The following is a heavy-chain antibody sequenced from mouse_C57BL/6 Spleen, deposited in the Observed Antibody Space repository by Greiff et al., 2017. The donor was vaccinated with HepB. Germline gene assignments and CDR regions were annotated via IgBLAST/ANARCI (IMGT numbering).Heavy chain of an antibody. CDR2: IDPSDSYT. Sequence: QVQLQQPGAELVRPGTSVKLSCKASGYTFTSYWMHWVKQRPGQGLEWIGVIDPSDSYTNYNPKFKGKATLTVDTSSSTDYMQLSSLTSEDTAVYDCARRHYYGSSYWYFDVWGTGTTVTVSS. J-gene: IGHJ1*03. CDR1: GYTFTSYW. CDR3: ARRHYYGSSYWYFDV. D-gene: IGHD1-1*01. V-gene: IGHV1-59*01.